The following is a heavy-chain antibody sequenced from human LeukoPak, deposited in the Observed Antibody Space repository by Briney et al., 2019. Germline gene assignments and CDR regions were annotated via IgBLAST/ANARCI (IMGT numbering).Heavy chain of an antibody. Sequence: PGGSLRLSCAASGFTFSSYAMHWVRQAPGKGLEWVAVISYDGSNKYYADSVKGRFTISRDNSKNTLYLQMNSLRAEDTAVYYCARVVLGCRLERAYCGEVDYWGQGTLVTVSS. CDR2: ISYDGSNK. CDR3: ARVVLGCRLERAYCGEVDY. D-gene: IGHD2-21*01. V-gene: IGHV3-30*04. J-gene: IGHJ4*02. CDR1: GFTFSSYA.